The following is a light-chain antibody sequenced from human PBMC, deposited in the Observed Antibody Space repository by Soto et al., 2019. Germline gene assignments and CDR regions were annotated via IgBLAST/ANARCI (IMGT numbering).Light chain of an antibody. J-gene: IGKJ2*01. Sequence: DIQMTQSPSSLSASVGDRVTITCRASQSISTYLNWYQQKPGKAPNLLIYAASSLQSGVPSRFSGSGSGTDFTLTISSLQPEDFATYYCQQSSSTPNTLGQGTKLEIK. V-gene: IGKV1-39*01. CDR2: AAS. CDR1: QSISTY. CDR3: QQSSSTPNT.